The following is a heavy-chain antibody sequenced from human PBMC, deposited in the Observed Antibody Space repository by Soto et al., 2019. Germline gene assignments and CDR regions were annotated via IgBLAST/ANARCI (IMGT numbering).Heavy chain of an antibody. J-gene: IGHJ4*02. CDR3: ARRGIAERYFDY. Sequence: QVQLQESGPGLVKPSGTLSLTCAVSSGSISSSNWWSWVRQPPGKGLEWIGEIYHSGSTNYNPPLTSRVTISVDKSKNQFSLKLSSVTAADTAVYYCARRGIAERYFDYWGQGTLVTVSS. V-gene: IGHV4-4*02. CDR2: IYHSGST. CDR1: SGSISSSNW. D-gene: IGHD6-13*01.